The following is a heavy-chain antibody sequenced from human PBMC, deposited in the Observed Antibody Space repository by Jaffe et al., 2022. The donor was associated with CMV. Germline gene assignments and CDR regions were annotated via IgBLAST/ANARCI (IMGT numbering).Heavy chain of an antibody. V-gene: IGHV4-39*01. D-gene: IGHD3-22*01. Sequence: QLQLQESGPGLVKPSETLSLTCTVSGGSISSSSYYWGWIRQPPGKGLEWIGSIYYSGSTYYNPSLKSRVTISVDTSKNQFSLKLSSVTAADTAVYYCAGARHYYDSSGYYYGDWGQGTLVTVSS. J-gene: IGHJ4*02. CDR1: GGSISSSSYY. CDR3: AGARHYYDSSGYYYGD. CDR2: IYYSGST.